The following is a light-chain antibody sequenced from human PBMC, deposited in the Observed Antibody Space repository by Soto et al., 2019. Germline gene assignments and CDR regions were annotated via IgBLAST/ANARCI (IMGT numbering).Light chain of an antibody. V-gene: IGKV3-20*01. CDR2: GAS. CDR1: QSVSGRY. CDR3: QQYASSPLA. J-gene: IGKJ3*01. Sequence: EIVLTQSPGTLSLSPGERATLSCRASQSVSGRYLAWYQQKPGQAPRLLIYGASSRATGIPDRLSGSGSGIDFTLTISRLEPEDFAVYYCQQYASSPLAFGPGTKVDIK.